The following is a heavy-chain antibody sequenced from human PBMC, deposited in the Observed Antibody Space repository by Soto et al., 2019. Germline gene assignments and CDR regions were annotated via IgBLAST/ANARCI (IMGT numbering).Heavy chain of an antibody. Sequence: ASVKVSCKASGYTFTSYYMHWVRQAPGQGLEWMGIINPSGGSTSYAQKFQGRVTMTRDTSTSTVYMELSSLRSEDTAVYYCASLLSFDYYDSSGPSVDFDYWGQGTLVTVSS. D-gene: IGHD3-22*01. V-gene: IGHV1-46*01. J-gene: IGHJ4*02. CDR1: GYTFTSYY. CDR3: ASLLSFDYYDSSGPSVDFDY. CDR2: INPSGGST.